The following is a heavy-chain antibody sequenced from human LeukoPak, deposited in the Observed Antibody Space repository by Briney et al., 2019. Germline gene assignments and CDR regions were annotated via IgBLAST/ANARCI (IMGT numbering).Heavy chain of an antibody. CDR2: INAGNGNT. CDR1: GYTFTSYA. J-gene: IGHJ4*02. V-gene: IGHV1-3*01. D-gene: IGHD3-22*01. CDR3: ARDPSNSSGYHAHFDS. Sequence: ASVTVSCKASGYTFTSYAMHWVRQAPGQRLEWMGWINAGNGNTKYSQKFQGRVTITRDTSASTAYMELSSLRSEDTAVYYCARDPSNSSGYHAHFDSWGQGTLVTVSS.